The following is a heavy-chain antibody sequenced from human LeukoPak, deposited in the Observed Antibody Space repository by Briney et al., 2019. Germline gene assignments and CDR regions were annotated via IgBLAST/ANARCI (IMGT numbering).Heavy chain of an antibody. J-gene: IGHJ5*02. D-gene: IGHD3-3*01. V-gene: IGHV3-23*01. CDR1: GFTFSSYG. CDR3: AKIGYYDFWSGYSS. CDR2: ISGSGGST. Sequence: GGSLRLSCAASGFTFSSYGMHWVRQAPGKGLEWVSAISGSGGSTYYADSVKGRFTISRDNSKNTLYLQMNSLRAEDTAVYYCAKIGYYDFWSGYSSWGQGTLVTVSS.